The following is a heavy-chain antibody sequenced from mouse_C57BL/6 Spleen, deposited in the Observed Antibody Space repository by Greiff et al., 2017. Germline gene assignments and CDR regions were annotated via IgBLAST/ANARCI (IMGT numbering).Heavy chain of an antibody. CDR1: GYTFTDYY. D-gene: IGHD1-1*01. CDR3: ARWGGSSYRYYAMDY. Sequence: VQLQQSGPVLVKPGASVKMSCKASGYTFTDYYMNWVKQSHGKSLEWIGVINPYNGGTSTNQKFKGKATLTVDKSSSTAYMELNSLTSEDSAVYYCARWGGSSYRYYAMDYWGQGTSVTVSS. J-gene: IGHJ4*01. V-gene: IGHV1-19*01. CDR2: INPYNGGT.